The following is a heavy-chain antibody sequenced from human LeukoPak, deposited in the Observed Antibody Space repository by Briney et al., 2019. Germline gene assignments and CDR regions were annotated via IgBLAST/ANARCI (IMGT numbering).Heavy chain of an antibody. Sequence: GFLRLSCVVSGTTFSYYLMDLVRPAPGEGVGLVAFIKQDGSETYYVDSVKGRFTISRDNAKNSLYLQMNSLRSEDTAVYYCASRGDLSWFGALRHWSQGTRVTVSS. J-gene: IGHJ4*02. CDR2: IKQDGSET. D-gene: IGHD3-16*02. V-gene: IGHV3-7*01. CDR1: GTTFSYYL. CDR3: ASRGDLSWFGALRH.